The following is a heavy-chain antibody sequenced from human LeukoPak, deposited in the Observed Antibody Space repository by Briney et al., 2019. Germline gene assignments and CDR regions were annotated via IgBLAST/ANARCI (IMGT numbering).Heavy chain of an antibody. Sequence: GGSLRLPCAASGFTFSDYYMSWIRQAPGKGLEWVSYISSSGSTIYYADSVKGRFTISRDNAKNSLYLQMNSLRAEDTAVYYCARDRRGGSGSYRRFDYWGQGTLVTVSS. D-gene: IGHD3-10*01. CDR2: ISSSGSTI. V-gene: IGHV3-11*01. CDR3: ARDRRGGSGSYRRFDY. J-gene: IGHJ4*02. CDR1: GFTFSDYY.